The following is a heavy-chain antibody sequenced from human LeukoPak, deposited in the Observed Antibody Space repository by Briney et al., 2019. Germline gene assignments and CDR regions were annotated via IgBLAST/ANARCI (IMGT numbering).Heavy chain of an antibody. V-gene: IGHV4-38-2*02. Sequence: SETLSLTCTVSGYSISSGYYWGWIRQPPGKGLEWIGSIYHSGSTYYNPSLKSRVTISVDTSKNQFSLKLSSVTAADTAVYYCARVRAVTTIPGLDYWGQGTLVTVSS. CDR1: GYSISSGYY. CDR3: ARVRAVTTIPGLDY. J-gene: IGHJ4*02. CDR2: IYHSGST. D-gene: IGHD4-11*01.